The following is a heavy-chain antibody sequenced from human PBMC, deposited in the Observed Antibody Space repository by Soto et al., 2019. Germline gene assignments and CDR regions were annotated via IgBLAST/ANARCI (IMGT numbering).Heavy chain of an antibody. Sequence: EVQLVESGGGLVQPGGSLRLSCAASGFTFSTYWMTWVRRPQGKGLEWVATLDQDGSERYYVDSVRGRFTISRDNAKNSLYLQMNSLRAEDTAVYYCVCGGNFFVYWGQGTLVTVSP. J-gene: IGHJ4*02. D-gene: IGHD3-16*01. V-gene: IGHV3-7*01. CDR1: GFTFSTYW. CDR2: LDQDGSER. CDR3: VCGGNFFVY.